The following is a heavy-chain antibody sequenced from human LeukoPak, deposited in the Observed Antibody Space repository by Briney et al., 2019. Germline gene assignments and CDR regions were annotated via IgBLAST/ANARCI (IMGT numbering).Heavy chain of an antibody. CDR3: AKERAAAVEGYFDY. V-gene: IGHV3-33*06. D-gene: IGHD6-13*01. CDR1: GFTFYNYG. J-gene: IGHJ4*02. CDR2: IWYDGSNK. Sequence: GGSLRLSCAASGFTFYNYGMHWVRQAPGKGLEWVAVIWYDGSNKYYADSVKGRFTIFRDNSKNTLYLQMNSLRVEDTAVYYCAKERAAAVEGYFDYWGQGTLVTVSS.